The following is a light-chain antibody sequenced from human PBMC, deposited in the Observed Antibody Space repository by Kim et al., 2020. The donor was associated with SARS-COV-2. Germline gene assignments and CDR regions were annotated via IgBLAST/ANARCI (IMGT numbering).Light chain of an antibody. V-gene: IGKV1-8*01. Sequence: AIRMTQSPSSFSASTGDRVTITCRASQGISSYLAWYQQKPGKAPKLLIYAASTLQSGVPSRFSGSGSGTDFTLTISCLQSGGFATYYCQQYYSYPRTFGQGTKVDIK. CDR3: QQYYSYPRT. J-gene: IGKJ1*01. CDR1: QGISSY. CDR2: AAS.